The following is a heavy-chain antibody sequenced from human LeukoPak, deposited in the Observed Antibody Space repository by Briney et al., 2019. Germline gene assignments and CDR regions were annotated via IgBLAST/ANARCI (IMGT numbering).Heavy chain of an antibody. CDR1: GGSFSGYY. V-gene: IGHV4-34*01. CDR3: ARGLGYDSSGYYS. CDR2: INHSGST. D-gene: IGHD3-22*01. J-gene: IGHJ4*02. Sequence: SETLSLTCAVYGGSFSGYYWSWIRQPPGKGLEWIGEINHSGSTNYNPSLKSRVTISVDTSKNQFSLKLSSVTAADTAVYYCARGLGYDSSGYYSWGQGTLVTVSS.